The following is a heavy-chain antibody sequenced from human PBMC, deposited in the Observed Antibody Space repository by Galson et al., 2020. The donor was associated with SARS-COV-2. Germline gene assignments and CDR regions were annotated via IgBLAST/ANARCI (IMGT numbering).Heavy chain of an antibody. Sequence: GESLTISCAASGFTFSSDSMNWVRQAPGKGLEWVSSISSSSSYIYYADSVKGRFTISRDNAKNSLYLQMNSLRAEDTAVYYCAREVAGMHNWCDPWGQGTLVTVSS. D-gene: IGHD6-19*01. CDR3: AREVAGMHNWCDP. J-gene: IGHJ5*02. CDR1: GFTFSSDS. CDR2: ISSSSSYI. V-gene: IGHV3-21*01.